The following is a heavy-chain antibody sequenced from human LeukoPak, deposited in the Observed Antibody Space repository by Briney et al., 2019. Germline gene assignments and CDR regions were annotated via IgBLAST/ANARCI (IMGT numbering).Heavy chain of an antibody. CDR2: IRRRAYGGAA. CDR1: GFAFDDFA. J-gene: IGHJ4*02. Sequence: GGSLRLSCTTSGFAFDDFAMSWVRQPAGKGLEWVGFIRRRAYGGAAEYAASVKGRFIISRDDSKGIAYLQMNSLKTEDTAVYYCSRNGLVDFDYWGQGSRAIVSP. CDR3: SRNGLVDFDY. V-gene: IGHV3-49*04.